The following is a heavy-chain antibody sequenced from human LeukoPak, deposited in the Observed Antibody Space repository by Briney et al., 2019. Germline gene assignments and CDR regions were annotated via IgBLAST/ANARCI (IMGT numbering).Heavy chain of an antibody. CDR1: GYTFSSYG. J-gene: IGHJ4*02. V-gene: IGHV3-33*08. CDR3: ARDKPPPYYYDSSGIFDY. Sequence: PGGSLRLSCAASGYTFSSYGMHWVRQAPGKGLEWVAVIWYDGSNKYYADSVKGRFTISRDNSKNMLYLQMNSLRAEDTAVYYCARDKPPPYYYDSSGIFDYWGQGTLVTVSS. D-gene: IGHD3-22*01. CDR2: IWYDGSNK.